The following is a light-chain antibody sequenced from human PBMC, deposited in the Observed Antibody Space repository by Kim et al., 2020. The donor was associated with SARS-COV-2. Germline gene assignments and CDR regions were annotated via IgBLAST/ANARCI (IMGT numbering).Light chain of an antibody. CDR3: QQLNSYPRLT. CDR2: AAS. CDR1: QGISSY. J-gene: IGKJ4*01. Sequence: DIQLTQSPSFLSASVGDRVTITCRASQGISSYLAWYQQKPGKAPKLLIYAASTLQSVVPSRFSGSGSGTEFTLTISSLQPEDFATYDCQQLNSYPRLTFGGGTKVDIK. V-gene: IGKV1-9*01.